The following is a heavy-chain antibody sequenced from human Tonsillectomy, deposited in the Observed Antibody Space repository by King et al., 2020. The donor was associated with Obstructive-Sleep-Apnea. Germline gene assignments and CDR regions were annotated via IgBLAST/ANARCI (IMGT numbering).Heavy chain of an antibody. D-gene: IGHD3-16*01. CDR2: IYHSGST. V-gene: IGHV4-38-2*02. CDR3: ARASMRVLGDWFDP. J-gene: IGHJ5*02. CDR1: DYSISSGYY. Sequence: HVQLQESGPGLVKPSEPLSLTCTVSDYSISSGYYWGWIRQPPGKGLEWIGSIYHSGSTYYNPSLKSRVPISVETSKNQFSLKLSSVTAADTAVYYCARASMRVLGDWFDPWGQGTLVTVSS.